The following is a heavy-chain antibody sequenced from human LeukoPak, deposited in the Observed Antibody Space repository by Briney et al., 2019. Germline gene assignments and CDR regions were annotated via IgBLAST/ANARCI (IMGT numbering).Heavy chain of an antibody. CDR3: ASGDYSPGSPFVY. D-gene: IGHD3-10*01. V-gene: IGHV1-18*01. J-gene: IGHJ4*02. CDR2: IRASNGKA. CDR1: GYVSPAYT. Sequence: GASVKVSCKGSGYVSPAYTINWVRQAPGQGLECMGWIRASNGKAYLAQNLQGRVIMTIDPSTNPAYMELRSLRSDDTAVYYCASGDYSPGSPFVYWGLGTLVTVSS.